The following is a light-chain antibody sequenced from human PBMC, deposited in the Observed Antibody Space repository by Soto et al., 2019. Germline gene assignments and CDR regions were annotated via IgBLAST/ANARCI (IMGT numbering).Light chain of an antibody. CDR3: QQYNDWPRT. CDR2: GAS. V-gene: IGKV3-15*01. Sequence: EIILTQSPVTLSVSPGERATLSCRASQSVGSNLAWYQQKPGQAPRLLIYGASTRATGSPDRFSASGSATEFTLTISSLLSEDFAVYYCQQYNDWPRTFGQGTTGDIK. J-gene: IGKJ1*01. CDR1: QSVGSN.